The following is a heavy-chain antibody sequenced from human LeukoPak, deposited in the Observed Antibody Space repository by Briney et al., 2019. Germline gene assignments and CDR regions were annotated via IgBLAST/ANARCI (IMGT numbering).Heavy chain of an antibody. CDR3: AKGPHFYGSGSYYDY. J-gene: IGHJ4*02. Sequence: GGSLRLSCAASGFTFSSYAMSWVRQAPGKGLEWVSAISGSGGSTYYADSVKGRFTISRDNSKNTLYLQMNSLRAEDTAVYYCAKGPHFYGSGSYYDYWGQGTLVTVSS. CDR1: GFTFSSYA. D-gene: IGHD3-10*01. CDR2: ISGSGGST. V-gene: IGHV3-23*01.